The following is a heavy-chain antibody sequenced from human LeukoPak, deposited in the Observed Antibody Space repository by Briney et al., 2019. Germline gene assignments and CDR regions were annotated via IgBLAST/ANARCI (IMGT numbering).Heavy chain of an antibody. J-gene: IGHJ4*02. CDR1: GFTFDDYG. V-gene: IGHV3-9*01. CDR3: AKDVTTVVTTDFDY. Sequence: SLRLSCAASGFTFDDYGMSWVRQAPGKGLEWVSGISWNSGSIGYADSVKGRFTISRDNAKNSLYLQMNSLRAEDTALYYCAKDVTTVVTTDFDYWGQGTLVTVSS. D-gene: IGHD4-23*01. CDR2: ISWNSGSI.